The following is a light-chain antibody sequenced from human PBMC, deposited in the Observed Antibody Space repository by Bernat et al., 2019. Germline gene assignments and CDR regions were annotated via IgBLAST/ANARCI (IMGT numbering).Light chain of an antibody. CDR2: LNSDGSH. CDR1: SGLSNYA. V-gene: IGLV4-69*01. Sequence: QLVLTQSPSASASLGASVKLTCTLSSGLSNYAIAWHQQLPQRGPRFLMKLNSDGSHNKGDGIPDRFSGSSSGAERYLTISSLQSEDEADYYCQTWGSGIRLFGGGTKLTVL. CDR3: QTWGSGIRL. J-gene: IGLJ2*01.